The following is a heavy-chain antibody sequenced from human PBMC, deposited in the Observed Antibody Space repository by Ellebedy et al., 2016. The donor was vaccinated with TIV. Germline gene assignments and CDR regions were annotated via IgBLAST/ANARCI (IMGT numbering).Heavy chain of an antibody. D-gene: IGHD3-16*02. V-gene: IGHV3-7*03. CDR3: VRDVPAFMIPFGGVIV. Sequence: GGSLRLSXAASGFSFSSFWMTWVRQAPGQGLEWVANIKQDGGEKNYVDSVKGRFTISRDNAKNSFYLQMNSLRAEDTAVYYCVRDVPAFMIPFGGVIVWGQGTLVTVSS. CDR2: IKQDGGEK. CDR1: GFSFSSFW. J-gene: IGHJ4*02.